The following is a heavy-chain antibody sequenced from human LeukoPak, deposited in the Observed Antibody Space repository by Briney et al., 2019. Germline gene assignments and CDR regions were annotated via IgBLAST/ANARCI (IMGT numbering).Heavy chain of an antibody. D-gene: IGHD2-2*01. CDR3: ARDPSIVVVPAADGWFDP. CDR2: IIPIFGTA. CDR1: GGTFSSYA. V-gene: IGHV1-69*13. Sequence: SVKVSCKASGGTFSSYAISWVRQAPGQGLEWMGGIIPIFGTANYAQKFQGRVTITADESTSTAYMELSSLRSEDTAVYYCARDPSIVVVPAADGWFDPWGQGTLVTVSS. J-gene: IGHJ5*02.